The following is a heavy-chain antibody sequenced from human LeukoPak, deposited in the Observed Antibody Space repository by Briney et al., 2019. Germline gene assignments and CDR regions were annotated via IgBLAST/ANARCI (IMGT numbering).Heavy chain of an antibody. CDR2: INPNSGGT. CDR1: GYTFTSNY. J-gene: IGHJ4*02. V-gene: IGHV1-2*02. D-gene: IGHD3-22*01. CDR3: ASLPRDLTYYYDSSGYTTQDY. Sequence: GASVKVSCKTSGYTFTSNYMSWVRQAPGQGLEWMGWINPNSGGTNYAQKFQGRVTMTRDTSISTAYMELSRLRSDDTAVYYCASLPRDLTYYYDSSGYTTQDYWGQGTLVTVSS.